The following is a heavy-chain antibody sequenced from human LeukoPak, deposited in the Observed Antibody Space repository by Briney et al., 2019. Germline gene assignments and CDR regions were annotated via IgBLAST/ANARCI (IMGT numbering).Heavy chain of an antibody. V-gene: IGHV3-7*03. CDR1: GFTFSNCW. Sequence: GGSLRLSCVASGFTFSNCWMSWVRQAPGKGLEWVANIKQDGSEKYHVDSVKGRFTISRDNTKNSLYLQMNSLRAEDTVVYYCARGWAGTGDYWGQGTLVTVSS. CDR3: ARGWAGTGDY. J-gene: IGHJ4*02. D-gene: IGHD6-19*01. CDR2: IKQDGSEK.